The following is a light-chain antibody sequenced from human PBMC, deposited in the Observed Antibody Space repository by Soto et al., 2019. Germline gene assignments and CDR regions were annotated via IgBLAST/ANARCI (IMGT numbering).Light chain of an antibody. CDR2: EVS. J-gene: IGLJ2*01. CDR3: SSYTSSSPVV. CDR1: SSDVGGYNY. Sequence: QSALTQPASVSGSPGQSITISCTGTSSDVGGYNYVSWYQQHPGKAPKLMIYEVSNRPSGVSNRFSCSKSGNTASLTISGLQAEDEAAYYCSSYTSSSPVVFGGGNKLTVL. V-gene: IGLV2-14*01.